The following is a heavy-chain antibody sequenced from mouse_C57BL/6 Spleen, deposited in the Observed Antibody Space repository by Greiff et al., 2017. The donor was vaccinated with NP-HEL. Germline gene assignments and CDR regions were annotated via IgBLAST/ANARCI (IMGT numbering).Heavy chain of an antibody. D-gene: IGHD3-3*01. Sequence: DVQLVESGGGLVKPGGSLKLSCAASGFTFSSYAMSWVRQTPEKRLEWVATISDGGSYTYYPDNVKGRFTISRDNAKNNLYLQMSHLKSEDTAMYYCARQGDWFDYWGQGTTLTVSS. J-gene: IGHJ2*01. V-gene: IGHV5-4*01. CDR1: GFTFSSYA. CDR2: ISDGGSYT. CDR3: ARQGDWFDY.